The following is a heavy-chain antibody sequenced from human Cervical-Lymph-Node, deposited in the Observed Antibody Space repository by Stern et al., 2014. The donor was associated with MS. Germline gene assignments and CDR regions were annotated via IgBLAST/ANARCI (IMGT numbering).Heavy chain of an antibody. D-gene: IGHD1-26*01. CDR1: GFTLSSYW. Sequence: EVKLVESGGDLVQPGGSLSLSCVASGFTLSSYWMTWVRQAPGKGLEWVANIKQDGSERYYVDSVKGRFTISRDNAKNSLSLQMKSLRVEDTAIYYCVREFGSYWYWGQGTLVTVAA. J-gene: IGHJ1*01. CDR2: IKQDGSER. V-gene: IGHV3-7*01. CDR3: VREFGSYWY.